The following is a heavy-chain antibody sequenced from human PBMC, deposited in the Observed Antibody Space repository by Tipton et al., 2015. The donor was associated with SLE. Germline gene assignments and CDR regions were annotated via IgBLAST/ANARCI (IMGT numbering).Heavy chain of an antibody. CDR1: GFTFSTYA. V-gene: IGHV3-30*02. D-gene: IGHD3-10*01. J-gene: IGHJ4*02. CDR2: IRSDGSKK. Sequence: SLRLSCAVSGFTFSTYAMTWVRQAPGKGLEWVAFIRSDGSKKYYADSVKGRFTISRDNFKNVLFLQMSNLRSEDTAVYYCAKFIGDPDTDYWGQGTLVSVSS. CDR3: AKFIGDPDTDY.